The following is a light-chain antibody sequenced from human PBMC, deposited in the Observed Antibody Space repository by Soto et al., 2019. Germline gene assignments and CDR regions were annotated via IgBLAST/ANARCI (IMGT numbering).Light chain of an antibody. Sequence: QSALTQPPSASGSPGQSVTISCTGTSSDIGGYNYVSWYRQHPGKAPKLMIFEVNKLPSGVPDRFSGSKFGNTASLTVSGLQTEDEADYCCTAVAGRNKLVFGGGTKLTVL. CDR1: SSDIGGYNY. CDR3: TAVAGRNKLV. CDR2: EVN. V-gene: IGLV2-8*01. J-gene: IGLJ3*02.